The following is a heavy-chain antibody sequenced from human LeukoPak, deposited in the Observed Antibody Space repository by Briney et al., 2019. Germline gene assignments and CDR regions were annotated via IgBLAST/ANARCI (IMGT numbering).Heavy chain of an antibody. D-gene: IGHD2-2*02. CDR2: IRYDGSNK. J-gene: IGHJ4*02. CDR3: ANLVVVVVPAAIKGDFDY. CDR1: GFTFSSYG. Sequence: GGSLRLSCAASGFTFSSYGMHWVRQAPGKGLEWVAFIRYDGSNKYYADSVKGRFTISRDNSKNTLYLQMNSLRAEDTAVYYCANLVVVVVPAAIKGDFDYWGQGTLVTVSS. V-gene: IGHV3-30*02.